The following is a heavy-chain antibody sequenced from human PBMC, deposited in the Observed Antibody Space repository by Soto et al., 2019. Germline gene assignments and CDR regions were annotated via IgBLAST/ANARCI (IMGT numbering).Heavy chain of an antibody. Sequence: TCTVSGGSISSSSYYWGWIRQPPGKGLEWIGSIYYSGSTYYNPSLKSRVTISVDTSKNQFSLKLSSVTAADTAVYYCARNGNWNYDQFDPWGQGTLVTVSS. CDR1: GGSISSSSYY. V-gene: IGHV4-39*01. CDR3: ARNGNWNYDQFDP. CDR2: IYYSGST. D-gene: IGHD1-7*01. J-gene: IGHJ5*02.